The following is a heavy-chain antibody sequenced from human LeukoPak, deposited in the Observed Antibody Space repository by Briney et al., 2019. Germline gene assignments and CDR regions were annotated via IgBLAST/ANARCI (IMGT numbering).Heavy chain of an antibody. CDR2: INQDGSEK. J-gene: IGHJ4*02. CDR3: ARVAKYYYGSETYYFFEH. Sequence: PGGSLRPSCAASGFTFTTYWMSWVRQAPGKGLEWVANINQDGSEKYFVDSVKGRFTISRDNAKNFLYLQMNSLRVEDTAVYYCARVAKYYYGSETYYFFEHWGQGTPVTASS. D-gene: IGHD3-10*01. CDR1: GFTFTTYW. V-gene: IGHV3-7*01.